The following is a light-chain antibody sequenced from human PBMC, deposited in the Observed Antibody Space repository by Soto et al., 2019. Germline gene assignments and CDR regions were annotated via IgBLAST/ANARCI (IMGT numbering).Light chain of an antibody. J-gene: IGKJ3*01. CDR1: QSVSSNY. CDR2: GAS. V-gene: IGKV3-20*01. Sequence: EIVLTQSPGTPSLSPGERATLSCRVSQSVSSNYLAWYQQKPGQAPRLLIYGASSRATGIPDRFSGSGSGTDFTLTISRLEREDFAVYYCQPYRSLLTFGPVTIVDIK. CDR3: QPYRSLLT.